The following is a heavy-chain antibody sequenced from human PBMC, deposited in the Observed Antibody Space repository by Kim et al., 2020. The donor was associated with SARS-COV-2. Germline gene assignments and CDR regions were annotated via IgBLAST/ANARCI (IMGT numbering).Heavy chain of an antibody. V-gene: IGHV4-34*01. J-gene: IGHJ4*02. D-gene: IGHD6-13*01. CDR3: ARDYHSYSSSWYVDY. Sequence: PSLTRRVTLSVDTSKNHFSQKLSSVTAADTAVYYCARDYHSYSSSWYVDYWGQGTLVTVSS.